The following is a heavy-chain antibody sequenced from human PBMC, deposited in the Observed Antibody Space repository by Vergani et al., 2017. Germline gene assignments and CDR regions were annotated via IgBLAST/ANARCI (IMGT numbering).Heavy chain of an antibody. CDR1: GYTFTSYG. CDR3: ARDLLDYYGSGSYRYFDY. D-gene: IGHD3-10*01. J-gene: IGHJ4*02. V-gene: IGHV1-18*01. CDR2: ISAYNGNT. Sequence: QVQLVQSGAEVKKPGASVKVSCKASGYTFTSYGISWVRQAPGQGLEWMGLISAYNGNTNYAQKLQGRVTMTTDTSTSTAYMELRSLRSDDTAVYYCARDLLDYYGSGSYRYFDYWGQGTLVTVSS.